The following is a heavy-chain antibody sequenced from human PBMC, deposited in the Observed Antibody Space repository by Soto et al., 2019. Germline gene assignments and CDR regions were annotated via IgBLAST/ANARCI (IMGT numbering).Heavy chain of an antibody. D-gene: IGHD1-26*01. CDR2: ISYDGSNK. CDR3: ARDVESGSSQYYYYYYGMDV. V-gene: IGHV3-30-3*01. J-gene: IGHJ6*02. CDR1: GFTFSSYA. Sequence: QVQLVESGGGVVQPGRSLTLSCAASGFTFSSYAMHWVRQAPGKGLEWVAVISYDGSNKYYADSVKGRFTISRDNSKNTLYLQMNSLRAEDTAVYYCARDVESGSSQYYYYYYGMDVWGQGTTVTVSS.